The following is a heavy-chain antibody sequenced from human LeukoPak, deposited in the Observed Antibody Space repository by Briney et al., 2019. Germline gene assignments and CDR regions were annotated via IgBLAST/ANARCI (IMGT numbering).Heavy chain of an antibody. J-gene: IGHJ5*02. CDR1: GGSFSGYH. V-gene: IGHV4-34*01. CDR2: INHSGST. Sequence: PSETLSLTCAVYGGSFSGYHWSWIRQPPGKGLEWIGEINHSGSTNYNPSLKSRVTISVDTSKNQFSLKLSSVTAADTAVYYCARGSTRPNWFDPWGQGTLVTVSS. CDR3: ARGSTRPNWFDP. D-gene: IGHD2-2*01.